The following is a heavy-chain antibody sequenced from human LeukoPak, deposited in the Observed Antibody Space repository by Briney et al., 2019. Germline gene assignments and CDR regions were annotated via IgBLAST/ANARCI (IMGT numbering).Heavy chain of an antibody. D-gene: IGHD2-15*01. J-gene: IGHJ6*02. CDR1: GYTFASNY. V-gene: IGHV1-46*01. CDR2: IYPRDGST. Sequence: ASVKVSCKASGYTFASNYIHWVRQAPGQGLEWMGMIYPRDGSTSYAQKFQGRVTVTRDTSTSTVHMELSGLRSDDTAVYYCARDEVVAAPNYFGMVVWGQGTTVSVSS. CDR3: ARDEVVAAPNYFGMVV.